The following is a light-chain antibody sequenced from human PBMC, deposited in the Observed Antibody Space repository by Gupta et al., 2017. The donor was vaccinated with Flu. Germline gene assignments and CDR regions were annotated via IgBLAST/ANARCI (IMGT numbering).Light chain of an antibody. Sequence: SAELTQPPSVSVSPGQTARTTCSGDTFPRQYAAWYQQRPGQAPVLLIFKDTGRPSGIPDRFSASCSATTATSPTSGVQAEDDADDYYQQTVNIGTVVFGGGTKLTVL. CDR3: QQTVNIGTVV. J-gene: IGLJ3*02. CDR1: TFPRQY. CDR2: KDT. V-gene: IGLV3-25*03.